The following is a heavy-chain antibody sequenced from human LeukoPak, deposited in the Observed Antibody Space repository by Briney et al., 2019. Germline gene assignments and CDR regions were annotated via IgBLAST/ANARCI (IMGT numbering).Heavy chain of an antibody. J-gene: IGHJ4*02. V-gene: IGHV3-7*01. CDR2: IKQDGSEK. CDR1: GFTFSSYW. CDR3: VRDFFGSGPDPDY. D-gene: IGHD6-19*01. Sequence: QTGGSLRLSCAASGFTFSSYWMGWVRQTPGKGLEWVANIKQDGSEKNYVPSVKGRFTISRDNAKNSLSLQMDSLRAEDTAVYYCVRDFFGSGPDPDYWGQGTLVTVSS.